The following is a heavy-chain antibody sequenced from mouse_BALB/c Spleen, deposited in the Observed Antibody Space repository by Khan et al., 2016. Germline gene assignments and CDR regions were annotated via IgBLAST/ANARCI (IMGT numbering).Heavy chain of an antibody. D-gene: IGHD4-1*01. J-gene: IGHJ4*01. CDR1: GYSITSGYY. V-gene: IGHV3-6*02. CDR2: ISYEGSN. CDR3: ARRLGRDAMDY. Sequence: EVQLVESGPGLVKPSQSLSLTCSVTGYSITSGYYWNWIRQFPGNKLEWMGYISYEGSNNYNPSLKNRISITRDTSKNQFFLKLNTVTTEDTATYYCARRLGRDAMDYWGQGTSVTVSS.